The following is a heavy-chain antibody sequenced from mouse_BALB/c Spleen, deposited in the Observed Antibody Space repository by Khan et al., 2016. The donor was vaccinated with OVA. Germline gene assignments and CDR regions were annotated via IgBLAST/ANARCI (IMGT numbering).Heavy chain of an antibody. J-gene: IGHJ2*01. CDR2: INPSNGRT. CDR1: GYTLTSYW. Sequence: QVQLQQSGAELVNPGASVNLSCKASGYTLTSYWMHWVKQRPGQGLEWIGEINPSNGRTNYNEKFKSKATLTVDKSSSTAYMQLSSPTSEDSAVYYCARLQMNFDYWGQGTTLTVSS. V-gene: IGHV1S81*02. CDR3: ARLQMNFDY.